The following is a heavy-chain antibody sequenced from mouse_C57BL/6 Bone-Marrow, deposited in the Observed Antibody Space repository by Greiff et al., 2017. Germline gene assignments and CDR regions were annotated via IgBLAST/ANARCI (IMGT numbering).Heavy chain of an antibody. D-gene: IGHD1-1*01. J-gene: IGHJ3*01. Sequence: VQLQESGPELVKPGASVKISCKASGYAFSRSWMNWVKQRPGKGLEWIGRIYPGDGDTNYNGKFKGKATLTADTSSSTAYMQLSSLTSEDSAVYVGERYGLLLRGFAYWGQGTLVTVSA. CDR2: IYPGDGDT. CDR3: ERYGLLLRGFAY. CDR1: GYAFSRSW. V-gene: IGHV1-82*01.